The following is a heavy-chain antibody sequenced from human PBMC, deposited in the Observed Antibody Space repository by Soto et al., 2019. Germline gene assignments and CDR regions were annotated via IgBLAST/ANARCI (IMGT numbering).Heavy chain of an antibody. CDR1: GFTFSSYA. CDR2: ISGSGGST. V-gene: IGHV3-23*01. D-gene: IGHD5-12*01. CDR3: AKEGGYSGYDSLGYYYYYMDV. Sequence: EVQLLESWGGLVQPGGSLRLSCSASGFTFSSYAMSWVRQAPGKGLEWVSAISGSGGSTYYADSVKGRFTISRDNSKNTLYMQMNSLRAEDTAVYYCAKEGGYSGYDSLGYYYYYMDVWGKGTTVTVSS. J-gene: IGHJ6*03.